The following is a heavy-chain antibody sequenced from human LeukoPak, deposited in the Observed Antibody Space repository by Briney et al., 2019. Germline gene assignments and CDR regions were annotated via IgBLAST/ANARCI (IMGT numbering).Heavy chain of an antibody. CDR2: IIPILGIA. CDR1: GGTFISYA. CDR3: ASIAAADIYYYYGMDV. Sequence: SVTVSCKASGGTFISYAISWVRQAPGQGREWMGRIIPILGIANYAQKFQGRVTITADKSTSTAYMELSSLRSEDTAVYYCASIAAADIYYYYGMDVWGQGTTVTVSS. V-gene: IGHV1-69*04. J-gene: IGHJ6*02. D-gene: IGHD6-13*01.